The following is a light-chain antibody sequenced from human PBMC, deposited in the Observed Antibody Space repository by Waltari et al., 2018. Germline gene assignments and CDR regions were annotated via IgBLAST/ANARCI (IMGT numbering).Light chain of an antibody. CDR2: EDN. CDR3: GTWDSSLSGAV. Sequence: QSVLTQPPSVSAAPGQRVTIPCSGGSSNIGTNYVSGYRQVPGTAPKLLIYEDNERPSGVPGRFSGSKSGTSATLDITGLQAGDEADYYCGTWDSSLSGAVFGGGTHLTVL. J-gene: IGLJ7*01. CDR1: SSNIGTNY. V-gene: IGLV1-51*02.